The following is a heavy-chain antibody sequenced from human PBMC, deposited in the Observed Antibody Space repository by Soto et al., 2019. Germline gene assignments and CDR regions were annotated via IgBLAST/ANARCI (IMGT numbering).Heavy chain of an antibody. CDR3: AKDLGDYYGSGSG. CDR2: ISWNSGSI. CDR1: GFTFDDYA. J-gene: IGHJ3*01. D-gene: IGHD3-10*01. V-gene: IGHV3-9*01. Sequence: EVQLVESGGGLVQPGRSLRLSCAASGFTFDDYAMHWVRQAPGKGLEWVSGISWNSGSIGYADSVKGRFTISRDNAKNSLYLQMNSLRAADTALYYCAKDLGDYYGSGSGWGQGTMVTVSS.